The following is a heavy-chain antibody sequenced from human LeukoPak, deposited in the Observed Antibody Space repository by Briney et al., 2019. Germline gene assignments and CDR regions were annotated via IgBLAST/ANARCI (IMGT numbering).Heavy chain of an antibody. CDR2: ISDSGGRT. J-gene: IGHJ4*02. Sequence: GGSLRLSCAVSGITLSNYGMRWVRQAPGKGLEWVAGISDSGGRTNYADSVKGRFTISRDNPKTTLYLQMNSLRAEDTAVYFYAKRGVVIRVILVGFHKEAYYFDSWGQGALVTVSS. CDR3: AKRGVVIRVILVGFHKEAYYFDS. V-gene: IGHV3-23*01. D-gene: IGHD3-22*01. CDR1: GITLSNYG.